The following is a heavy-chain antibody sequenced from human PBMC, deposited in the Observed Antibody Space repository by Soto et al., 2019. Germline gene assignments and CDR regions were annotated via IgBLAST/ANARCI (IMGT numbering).Heavy chain of an antibody. V-gene: IGHV5-51*01. CDR1: GYSFTSYW. J-gene: IGHJ4*02. Sequence: VESLKISWKGSGYSFTSYWIGWVRQMPGKGMEWMVIIYPGDSETRYRPSFQGQVTISADKSISTAYLQWSSLEASDSAMYYCARHSEATVTPHXWGQVTMVTVSX. D-gene: IGHD4-17*01. CDR3: ARHSEATVTPHX. CDR2: IYPGDSET.